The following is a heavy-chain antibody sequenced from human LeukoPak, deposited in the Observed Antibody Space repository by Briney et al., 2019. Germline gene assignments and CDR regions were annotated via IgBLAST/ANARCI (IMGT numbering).Heavy chain of an antibody. V-gene: IGHV4-34*01. J-gene: IGHJ4*02. Sequence: KPSETLSLTCAVYGGSFSGYYWSWIRQPPGKGLEWIGEINHSGSTNYNPSLKSRVTISVDTSKNQFSLKLSSVTAADTAVYYCARNVGYSSSWYQRGFDYWGQGTLVTVSS. CDR3: ARNVGYSSSWYQRGFDY. CDR2: INHSGST. CDR1: GGSFSGYY. D-gene: IGHD6-13*01.